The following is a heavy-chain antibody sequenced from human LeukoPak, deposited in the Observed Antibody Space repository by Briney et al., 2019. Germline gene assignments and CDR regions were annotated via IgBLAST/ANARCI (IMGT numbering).Heavy chain of an antibody. J-gene: IGHJ5*02. V-gene: IGHV3-74*01. D-gene: IGHD3-3*01. CDR3: ARALTIFGVVGPGTSS. CDR1: GFTFSNYW. Sequence: PGGSLRLSCVASGFTFSNYWMLWVRQAPGKGLMWVSLISTDGKSTRYAESVKGRFTISRDNAKNALYLQMNSLRAEDTAVYYCARALTIFGVVGPGTSSWGQGTLVTVSS. CDR2: ISTDGKST.